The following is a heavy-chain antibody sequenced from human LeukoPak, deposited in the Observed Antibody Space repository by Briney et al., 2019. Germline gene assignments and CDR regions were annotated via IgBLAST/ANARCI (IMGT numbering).Heavy chain of an antibody. CDR3: ARDPDYDSSGYHDAFDI. CDR2: INPNSGGT. Sequence: ASVKVSCKASGYTFTGYYMHWVRQAPGQGLEWMGWINPNSGGTNYAQKFQGRVTMTRDTSISTAYMELSRLRSDDTAVYYCARDPDYDSSGYHDAFDIWGQGTMVTVSS. CDR1: GYTFTGYY. V-gene: IGHV1-2*02. J-gene: IGHJ3*02. D-gene: IGHD3-22*01.